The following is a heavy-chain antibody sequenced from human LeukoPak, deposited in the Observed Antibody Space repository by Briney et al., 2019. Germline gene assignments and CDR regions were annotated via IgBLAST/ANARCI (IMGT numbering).Heavy chain of an antibody. V-gene: IGHV1-18*01. J-gene: IGHJ4*02. D-gene: IGHD6-13*01. CDR2: ISAYNGNT. CDR3: ARDGYSSSWLDY. Sequence: ASVKVSCKASGYTFTSYGISWVRQAPGQGLEWMGWISAYNGNTNYAQKLQGRVTMTTDTSTSTVYMELRSLRSDDTAVYYCARDGYSSSWLDYWGQGTLVTVSS. CDR1: GYTFTSYG.